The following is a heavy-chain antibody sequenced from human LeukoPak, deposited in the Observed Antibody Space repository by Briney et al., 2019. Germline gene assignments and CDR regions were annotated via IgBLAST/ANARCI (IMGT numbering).Heavy chain of an antibody. CDR2: ISSSGSTI. CDR1: GFTFSSYE. Sequence: PGGSLRLSCAASGFTFSSYEMHWVRQAPGKGLEWVSYISSSGSTIYYADSVKGRFTISRDNAKNSLYLQMNSLRAEDTAVYYCARGGPFPGYSSSWLIPFPLYYYYMDVWGKGTTVTVSS. V-gene: IGHV3-48*03. CDR3: ARGGPFPGYSSSWLIPFPLYYYYMDV. J-gene: IGHJ6*03. D-gene: IGHD6-13*01.